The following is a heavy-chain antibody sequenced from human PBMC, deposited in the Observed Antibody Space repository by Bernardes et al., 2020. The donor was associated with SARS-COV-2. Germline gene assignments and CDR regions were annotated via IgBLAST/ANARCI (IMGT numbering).Heavy chain of an antibody. CDR1: GFTFSSYS. CDR2: ISSSSSYI. V-gene: IGHV3-21*01. Sequence: GGSLRLSCAASGFTFSSYSMNWVRQAPGKGLEWVSSISSSSSYIYYADSVKGRFTISRDNAKNSLYLQMNSLRAEDTAVYYCARALVGLWFGELWKKDYYYYGMDVWGQGTTVTVSS. D-gene: IGHD3-10*01. CDR3: ARALVGLWFGELWKKDYYYYGMDV. J-gene: IGHJ6*02.